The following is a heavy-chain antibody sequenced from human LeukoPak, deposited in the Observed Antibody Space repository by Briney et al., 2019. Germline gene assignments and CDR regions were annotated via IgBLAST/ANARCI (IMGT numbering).Heavy chain of an antibody. Sequence: QPGGSLRLSCAASGFTFSSDWMSWVRQAPGKGLEWVANIKQDGSEKYYVDSVKGRFTISRDNAKNSLYLQMNSLRAEDTAVYYCARAGGGYDFPTGRYFDLWGRGTLVTVSS. CDR3: ARAGGGYDFPTGRYFDL. D-gene: IGHD5-12*01. V-gene: IGHV3-7*01. J-gene: IGHJ2*01. CDR1: GFTFSSDW. CDR2: IKQDGSEK.